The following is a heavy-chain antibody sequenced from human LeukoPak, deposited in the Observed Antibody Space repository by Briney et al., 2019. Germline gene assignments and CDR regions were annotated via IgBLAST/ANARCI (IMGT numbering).Heavy chain of an antibody. D-gene: IGHD3-10*01. CDR1: GYTFTSYG. Sequence: GASVKVSCKASGYTFTSYGISWVRQAPGQGLEWMGWISAYNGNTNYAQKLQGRVTISRDTSASTAYMDLSSLRSEDTAVYYCAAERFGDRTSPFDYWGQGTLVTVSS. V-gene: IGHV1-18*01. CDR3: AAERFGDRTSPFDY. J-gene: IGHJ4*02. CDR2: ISAYNGNT.